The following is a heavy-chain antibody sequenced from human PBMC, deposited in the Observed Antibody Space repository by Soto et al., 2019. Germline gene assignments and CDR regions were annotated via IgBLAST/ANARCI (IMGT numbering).Heavy chain of an antibody. CDR2: IYSGGST. D-gene: IGHD3-22*01. CDR1: GFTVSSNY. V-gene: IGHV3-66*01. Sequence: HPGGSLRLSCAASGFTVSSNYMSWVRQAPGKGLEWVSVIYSGGSTYYADSVKGRFTISRDNSKNTLYLQMNSLRAEDTAVYYCVKGEYYYDSSGYYPFDYWGQGTLVTVSS. J-gene: IGHJ4*02. CDR3: VKGEYYYDSSGYYPFDY.